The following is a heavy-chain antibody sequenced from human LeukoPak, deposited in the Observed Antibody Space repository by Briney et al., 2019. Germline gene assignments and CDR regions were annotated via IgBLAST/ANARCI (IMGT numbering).Heavy chain of an antibody. V-gene: IGHV4-38-2*01. J-gene: IGHJ4*02. CDR3: ARLGWSRTAFDY. CDR1: GYSISSGYY. Sequence: PSETLSLTCAVSGYSISSGYYWGRIRQPPGKGLEWIGSIYHSGSTYYNPSLRSRVTISVDTSKNQFSLKLSSVTAADTAVYYCARLGWSRTAFDYWGQGTLVTVSS. D-gene: IGHD2-15*01. CDR2: IYHSGST.